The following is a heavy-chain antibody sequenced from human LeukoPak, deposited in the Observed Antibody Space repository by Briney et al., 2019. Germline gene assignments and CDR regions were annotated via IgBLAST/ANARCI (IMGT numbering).Heavy chain of an antibody. D-gene: IGHD3-16*01. CDR3: AKGQYDGDAFDI. CDR2: ISSSGSTI. Sequence: GGSLRLSCAASGFTFSSYEMNWVRQAPGKGLEWVSYISSSGSTIYYADSVKGRFTISRDNAKNSLYLQMNSLRAEDTALYYCAKGQYDGDAFDIWGQGTMVTVSS. J-gene: IGHJ3*02. V-gene: IGHV3-48*03. CDR1: GFTFSSYE.